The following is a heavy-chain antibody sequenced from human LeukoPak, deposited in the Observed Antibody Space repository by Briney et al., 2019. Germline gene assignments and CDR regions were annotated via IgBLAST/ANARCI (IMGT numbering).Heavy chain of an antibody. CDR1: GGSISSGSYY. V-gene: IGHV4-61*02. J-gene: IGHJ4*02. Sequence: SETLSLTCTVSGGSISSGSYYWSWIRQPAGKGLEWIGRIYTSGSTNYNPSLKSRVTISVDTSKNQFSLKLSSVTAADTAVYYCARHKADFWSGYGHFDYWGQGTLVTDSS. D-gene: IGHD3-3*01. CDR2: IYTSGST. CDR3: ARHKADFWSGYGHFDY.